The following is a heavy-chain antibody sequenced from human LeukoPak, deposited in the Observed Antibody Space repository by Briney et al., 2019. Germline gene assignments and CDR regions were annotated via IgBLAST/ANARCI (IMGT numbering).Heavy chain of an antibody. CDR3: ARVTLDN. V-gene: IGHV3-53*01. CDR2: IYTDGST. J-gene: IGHJ4*02. CDR1: GFSVSSNY. D-gene: IGHD2-21*02. Sequence: GGSLRLSCAASGFSVSSNYISWVRQAPGKGLEWVSVIYTDGSTKSADSVKARFTISRDTSKNTVYLQMNSLRAEDTAVYYCARVTLDNWGQGTLVTVSS.